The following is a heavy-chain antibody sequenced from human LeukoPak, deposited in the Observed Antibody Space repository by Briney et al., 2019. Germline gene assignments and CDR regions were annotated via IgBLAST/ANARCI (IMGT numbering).Heavy chain of an antibody. Sequence: PGGSLRLSCAASGFTFNNAWMSWVRQAPGKGLEWVSAISGSGGSTYYADSVKGRFTISRDNSKNTLYLQMNSLRAEDTAVYYCAKDSEDSSGYYYSPPHAFDIWGQGTMVTVSS. CDR2: ISGSGGST. CDR3: AKDSEDSSGYYYSPPHAFDI. J-gene: IGHJ3*02. D-gene: IGHD3-22*01. CDR1: GFTFNNAW. V-gene: IGHV3-23*01.